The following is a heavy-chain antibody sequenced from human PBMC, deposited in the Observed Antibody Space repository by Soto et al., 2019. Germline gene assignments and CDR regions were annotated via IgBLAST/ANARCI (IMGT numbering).Heavy chain of an antibody. V-gene: IGHV3-7*01. CDR2: IKQDGSEK. Sequence: GGSLRLSCAASGFTFSSYWMSWVRQAPGKGLEWVANIKQDGSEKYYVDSVKGRFTISRDNAKNSLYLQMNSLRAEDTAVYYCARVIGDYGITLGFDFWGQGTLVTVSS. D-gene: IGHD4-17*01. CDR1: GFTFSSYW. CDR3: ARVIGDYGITLGFDF. J-gene: IGHJ4*02.